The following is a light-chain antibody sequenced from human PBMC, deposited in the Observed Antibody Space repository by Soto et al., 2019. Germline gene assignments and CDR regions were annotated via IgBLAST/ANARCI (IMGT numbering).Light chain of an antibody. CDR1: QPISSW. V-gene: IGKV1-5*03. J-gene: IGKJ5*01. Sequence: DIQMTQSPSTLSGSVADRVTITCRASQPISSWWAWYQQKPVKAPKLLIYKASTLKSGVPSRFSGTGSGTEFTLAINSLQPDDFATYYCQQYHRSSITFGQGTLLEI. CDR2: KAS. CDR3: QQYHRSSIT.